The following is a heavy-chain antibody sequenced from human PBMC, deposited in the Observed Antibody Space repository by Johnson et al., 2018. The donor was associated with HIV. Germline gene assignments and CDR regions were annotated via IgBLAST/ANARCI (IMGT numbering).Heavy chain of an antibody. CDR3: GRDMSSRWGMGDACDI. Sequence: QVQLVESGGGVVQPGRSLRLSCAASGFTFSSYAMHWVRQAPGKGLEWVAFIRYDGSNKYYADSVKGRLTISRDNSKNTLYLQMSSLRAEDTAMYYCGRDMSSRWGMGDACDIWGQGTMVTVSS. J-gene: IGHJ3*02. CDR2: IRYDGSNK. D-gene: IGHD6-13*01. V-gene: IGHV3-30-3*01. CDR1: GFTFSSYA.